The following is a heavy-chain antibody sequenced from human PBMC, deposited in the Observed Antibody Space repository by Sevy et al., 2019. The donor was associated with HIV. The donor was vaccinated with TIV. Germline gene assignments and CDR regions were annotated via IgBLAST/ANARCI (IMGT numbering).Heavy chain of an antibody. J-gene: IGHJ6*02. D-gene: IGHD3-3*01. CDR3: GSTLPTIPWGCYYPDV. CDR2: IYSGGST. V-gene: IGHV3-53*01. CDR1: GFTVSSNY. Sequence: GGSLRLSCAASGFTVSSNYMSWVRQAPGKGLEWVSVIYSGGSTYYADSVKGRFTISRDNSKNTLYLQMNSLRAEDTGVYFLGSTLPTIPWGCYYPDVWGQGTTVTVSS.